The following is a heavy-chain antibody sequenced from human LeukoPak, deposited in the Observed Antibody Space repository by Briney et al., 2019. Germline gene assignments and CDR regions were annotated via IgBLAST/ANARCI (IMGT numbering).Heavy chain of an antibody. Sequence: ASVTVSCKASGYTFTDYSIHWVRQAPGPGLQWLGWISPNSGGTKYAQKFQGRVTMTRDTSISAAYMELSSLTSDDTAVYYCATKSSGYFMYWGQGTLVTVSS. CDR1: GYTFTDYS. V-gene: IGHV1-2*02. CDR2: ISPNSGGT. CDR3: ATKSSGYFMY. J-gene: IGHJ4*02. D-gene: IGHD3-3*01.